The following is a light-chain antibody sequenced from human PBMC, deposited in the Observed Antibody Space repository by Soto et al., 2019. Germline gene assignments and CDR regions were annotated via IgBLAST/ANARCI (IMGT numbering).Light chain of an antibody. CDR1: QGISSS. CDR3: QEYHSPPFT. V-gene: IGKV1-27*01. Sequence: DIQMTQSPSSLSASVGDTVTITCRASQGISSSLAWYQQKAGKVPDLLIYGASTLQSGVPSHFSGSGSGTDFTLAISSLQPEDVATYYCQEYHSPPFTFGPGAKGEMK. J-gene: IGKJ3*01. CDR2: GAS.